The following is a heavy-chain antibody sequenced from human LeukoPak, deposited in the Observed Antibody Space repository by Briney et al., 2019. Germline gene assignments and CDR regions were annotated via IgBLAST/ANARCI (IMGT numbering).Heavy chain of an antibody. J-gene: IGHJ5*02. V-gene: IGHV4-39*07. CDR3: ARSGVLLFGGVSRSTPTRPGEFDP. D-gene: IGHD3-10*01. Sequence: PSETLSLTCTVSGGSISSSSYYWGWIRQPPGKGLEWIGSIYYSGSTYYNPSLKSRVTISVDTSKNQFSLKLSSVTAADTAVYYCARSGVLLFGGVSRSTPTRPGEFDPWGQGTLVTVSS. CDR1: GGSISSSSYY. CDR2: IYYSGST.